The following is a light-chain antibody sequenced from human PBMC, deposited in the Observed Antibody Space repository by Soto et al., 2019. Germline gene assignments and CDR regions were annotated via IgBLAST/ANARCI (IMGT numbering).Light chain of an antibody. J-gene: IGKJ1*01. CDR1: QSVGRW. CDR3: QQDETFST. V-gene: IGKV1-5*03. CDR2: KAS. Sequence: DIQMTQSPSTLSASIGDRVTITCRASQSVGRWLAWYQQKPGKAPKVLIYKASTLAYGVPSRFSSSGAGTEFTRTISSLQPDDFGTYFCQQDETFSTCGQGTKVGIK.